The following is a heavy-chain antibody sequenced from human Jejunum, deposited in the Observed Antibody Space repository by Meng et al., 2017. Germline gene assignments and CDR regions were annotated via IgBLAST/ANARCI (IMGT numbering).Heavy chain of an antibody. D-gene: IGHD1-1*01. Sequence: ASVKVSCMASGYSFTGYNMHWVRQAPGQGLEWMGRIKPNTGGTNYAQKFQGRVTVTRDTSISTVYVQLSGLTSDDTAMYYCVRDKFNWNDDYYFDYWGQGSLVTVSS. J-gene: IGHJ4*02. CDR2: IKPNTGGT. CDR3: VRDKFNWNDDYYFDY. CDR1: GYSFTGYN. V-gene: IGHV1-2*06.